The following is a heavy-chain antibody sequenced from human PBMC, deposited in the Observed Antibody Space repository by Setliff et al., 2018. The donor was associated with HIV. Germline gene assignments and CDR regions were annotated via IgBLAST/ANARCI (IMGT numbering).Heavy chain of an antibody. D-gene: IGHD6-13*01. CDR2: IIPILGIA. Sequence: SVKVSCKASGGTFSSYTISWVRQAPGQGLEWMGRIIPILGIANYAQKFQGRVTITADKSTSTAYMELSSLRSEDTAVYYCARVGQQQLVLNDAFDIWGQGTMVTVSS. CDR3: ARVGQQQLVLNDAFDI. CDR1: GGTFSSYT. J-gene: IGHJ3*02. V-gene: IGHV1-69*02.